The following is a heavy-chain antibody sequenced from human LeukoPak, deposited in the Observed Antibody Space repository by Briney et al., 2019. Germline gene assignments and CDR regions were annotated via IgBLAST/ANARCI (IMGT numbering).Heavy chain of an antibody. D-gene: IGHD5-12*01. CDR3: AKQGDSGYAPG. V-gene: IGHV3-30*18. CDR2: ISYDGSDK. Sequence: GVSLRLSCAASGFTVSSYGMHWVRQAPGKGLEWVAVISYDGSDKYYADSVKGRFTISRDNSKNTLYLQMNSLRAEDTAVYYCAKQGDSGYAPGWGQGTLVTVSS. CDR1: GFTVSSYG. J-gene: IGHJ4*02.